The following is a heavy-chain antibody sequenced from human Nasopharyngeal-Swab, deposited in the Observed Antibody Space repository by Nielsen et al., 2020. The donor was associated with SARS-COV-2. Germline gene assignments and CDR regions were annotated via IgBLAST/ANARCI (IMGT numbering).Heavy chain of an antibody. CDR1: GFTLRRKR. CDR2: IWYDGSNK. CDR3: ARMGTYYYDLLYGMDV. J-gene: IGHJ6*02. Sequence: GESLKISCAASGFTLRRKRRKGVRKVKGKGREWVAVIWYDGSNKYYADSVKGRFTISRDNSKNTLYLQMNSLRAEDTAVYYCARMGTYYYDLLYGMDVWGQGTTVTVSS. D-gene: IGHD3-22*01. V-gene: IGHV3-33*08.